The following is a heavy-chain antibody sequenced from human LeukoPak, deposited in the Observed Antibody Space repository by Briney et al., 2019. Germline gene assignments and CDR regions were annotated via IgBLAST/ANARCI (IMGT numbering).Heavy chain of an antibody. CDR3: ARGDYVWGSYRLFDY. CDR1: RGSINNQY. Sequence: SETLSLTCTVSRGSINNQYWSWIRQPAGKGLEWIGRMYTNGESDYNPSLKSRVAMSVDTSKSQFSLKLSSVTAADTAVYYCARGDYVWGSYRLFDYWGQGTLVTVSS. CDR2: MYTNGES. V-gene: IGHV4-4*07. D-gene: IGHD3-16*02. J-gene: IGHJ4*02.